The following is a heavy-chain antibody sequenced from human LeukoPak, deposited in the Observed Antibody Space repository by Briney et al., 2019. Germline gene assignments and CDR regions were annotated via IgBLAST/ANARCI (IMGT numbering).Heavy chain of an antibody. CDR3: ARGLYYDFWSGYNWFDP. D-gene: IGHD3-3*01. CDR2: INHSGST. Sequence: PSETLSLTCAVYGGSFSGYYWSWIRQPPGKGLEWIGEINHSGSTNYNPSLKSRVTISVDTPKNQFSLKLSSVTAADTAVYYCARGLYYDFWSGYNWFDPWGQGTLVTVSS. CDR1: GGSFSGYY. J-gene: IGHJ5*02. V-gene: IGHV4-34*01.